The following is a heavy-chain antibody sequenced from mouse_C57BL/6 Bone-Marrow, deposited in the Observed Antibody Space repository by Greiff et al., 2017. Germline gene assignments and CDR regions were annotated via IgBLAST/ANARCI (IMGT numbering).Heavy chain of an antibody. D-gene: IGHD1-1*02. V-gene: IGHV1-59*01. Sequence: QVQLKQPGAELVRPGTSVKLSCKASGYTFTSYWMHWVKQRPGQGLEWIGVIDPSDSYTNYNQKFKGKATLTVDTSSSTAYMQLSSLTSEDSAVYYCARAGWLRWYFDGWGTGTTVTVSS. CDR2: IDPSDSYT. CDR1: GYTFTSYW. CDR3: ARAGWLRWYFDG. J-gene: IGHJ1*03.